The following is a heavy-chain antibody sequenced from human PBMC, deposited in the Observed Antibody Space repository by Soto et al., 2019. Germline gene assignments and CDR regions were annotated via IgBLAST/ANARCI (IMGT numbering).Heavy chain of an antibody. Sequence: EAQLLESGGDWAQPGGSLRLSCAASGFTFSSHGMSWVRQAPGKGLGWIAGLSRGGGTTYYADSVKGRFTISRDNSKNTLDLIMNSLKVEDAALYYCAKDGQYRTDGFDVWGQGTMVTVSS. CDR3: AKDGQYRTDGFDV. J-gene: IGHJ3*01. CDR2: LSRGGGTT. CDR1: GFTFSSHG. D-gene: IGHD6-6*01. V-gene: IGHV3-23*01.